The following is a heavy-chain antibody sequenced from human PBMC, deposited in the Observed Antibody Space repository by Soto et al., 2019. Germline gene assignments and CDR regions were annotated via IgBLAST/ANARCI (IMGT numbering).Heavy chain of an antibody. V-gene: IGHV3-9*01. Sequence: EVLLVESGGGFVQPGRSLKLSCAASGFTFDNYPMHWVRQAPGKGLEWVSTISWNSDKIAYADSVKGRFTVSRDNAKNSLYLQMNSLRVDDTALYYCAKDRDGGSDFDLPYSFDVWGQGTVVTVSS. CDR2: ISWNSDKI. CDR3: AKDRDGGSDFDLPYSFDV. CDR1: GFTFDNYP. D-gene: IGHD1-26*01. J-gene: IGHJ3*01.